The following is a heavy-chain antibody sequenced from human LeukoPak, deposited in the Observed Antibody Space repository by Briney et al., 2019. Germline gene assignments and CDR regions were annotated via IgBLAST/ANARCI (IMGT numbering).Heavy chain of an antibody. D-gene: IGHD3-10*02. CDR2: VNQGATQK. J-gene: IGHJ6*04. CDR1: GFDFSSQG. Sequence: GGPLRFSCAASGFDFSSQGMSWVRQAPGKGLEWVAIVNQGATQKYYVDSVKGRFTISRDNAENSLYLQMNSLRAEDTAVYYCAELGITMIGGVWGKGTTVTISS. V-gene: IGHV3-7*01. CDR3: AELGITMIGGV.